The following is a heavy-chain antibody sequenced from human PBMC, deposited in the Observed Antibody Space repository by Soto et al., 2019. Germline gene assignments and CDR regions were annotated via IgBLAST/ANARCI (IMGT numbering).Heavy chain of an antibody. Sequence: GASVKVSCKASGYTFTGYYMHWVRQAPGQGLEWMGWINPNSGGTNYAQKFQGWVTMTRDTSISTAYMELSRLRSDDTAVYYCAIGYPLTDYVWGSYPNPFDYWGQGTLVTVSS. CDR2: INPNSGGT. CDR3: AIGYPLTDYVWGSYPNPFDY. J-gene: IGHJ4*02. D-gene: IGHD3-16*02. CDR1: GYTFTGYY. V-gene: IGHV1-2*04.